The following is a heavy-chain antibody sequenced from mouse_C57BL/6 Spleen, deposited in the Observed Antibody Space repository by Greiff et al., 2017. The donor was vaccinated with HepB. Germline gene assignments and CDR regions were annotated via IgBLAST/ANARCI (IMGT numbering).Heavy chain of an antibody. V-gene: IGHV5-16*01. CDR1: GFTFSDYY. Sequence: EVQVVESEGGLVQPGSSMKLSCTASGFTFSDYYMAWVRQVPEKGLEWVANINYDGSSTYYLDSLKSRFIISRDNAKNILYLQMSSLKSEDTATYYCARDHLSGAMDYWGQGTSVTVSS. CDR3: ARDHLSGAMDY. J-gene: IGHJ4*01. D-gene: IGHD3-1*01. CDR2: INYDGSST.